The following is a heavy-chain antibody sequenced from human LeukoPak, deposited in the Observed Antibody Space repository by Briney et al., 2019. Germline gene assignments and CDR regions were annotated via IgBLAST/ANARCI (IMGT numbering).Heavy chain of an antibody. CDR2: MNPNSGNT. D-gene: IGHD1-26*01. V-gene: IGHV1-8*01. J-gene: IGHJ4*02. CDR3: ARGAGVGATLDY. Sequence: ASVKVSCKASGYTFTSYDISWVRQAPGQGLEWMGWMNPNSGNTGYAQKFQGRVTMTRNTSISTAYMELSSLRSEDTAVYYCARGAGVGATLDYWGQGTLVTVSS. CDR1: GYTFTSYD.